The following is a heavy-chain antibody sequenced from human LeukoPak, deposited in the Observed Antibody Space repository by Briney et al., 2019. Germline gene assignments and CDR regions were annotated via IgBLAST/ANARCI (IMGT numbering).Heavy chain of an antibody. Sequence: SETLSLTCAVYGGSFSGYYWSWIRQPPVKVLEWIGEINHSGSTNYNPSLKSRVTISVDTSKNQFSLKLSSVTAADTAVYYCARPNQSPYYYGMDVWGQGTTVTVSS. V-gene: IGHV4-34*01. CDR1: GGSFSGYY. CDR2: INHSGST. CDR3: ARPNQSPYYYGMDV. J-gene: IGHJ6*02.